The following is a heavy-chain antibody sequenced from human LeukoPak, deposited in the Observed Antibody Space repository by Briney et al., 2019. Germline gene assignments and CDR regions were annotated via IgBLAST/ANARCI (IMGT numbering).Heavy chain of an antibody. CDR3: VSTATFDY. CDR2: IKQDGSEK. CDR1: GFNFGGYW. D-gene: IGHD1-1*01. V-gene: IGHV3-7*02. J-gene: IGHJ4*02. Sequence: GGSLRLACAASGFNFGGYWMSWVRQAPGKGLEWVANIKQDGSEKYYVDSVKGRFTISRGNAKNSLFLEMNSLRVDDTAVYYCVSTATFDYWGQGTLVSVSS.